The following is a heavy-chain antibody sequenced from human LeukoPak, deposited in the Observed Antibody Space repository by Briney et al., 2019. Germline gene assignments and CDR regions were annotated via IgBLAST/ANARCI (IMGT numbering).Heavy chain of an antibody. CDR3: AREFCSSTSCQYYFDY. CDR1: GYTFTSYA. CDR2: INPNSGGT. D-gene: IGHD2-2*01. J-gene: IGHJ4*02. V-gene: IGHV1-2*02. Sequence: GASVKVSCKASGYTFTSYAMNWVRQAPGQGLEWMGWINPNSGGTNYAQKFQGRVTMTRDTSISTAYTELSRLRSDDTAVYYCAREFCSSTSCQYYFDYWGQGTLVTVSS.